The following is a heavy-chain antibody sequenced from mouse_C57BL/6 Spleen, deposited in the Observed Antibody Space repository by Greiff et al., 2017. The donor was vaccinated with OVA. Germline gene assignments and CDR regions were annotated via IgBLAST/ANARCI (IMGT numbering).Heavy chain of an antibody. Sequence: QVQLQQSGAELARPGASVKLSCKASGYTFTSYGISWVKQRTGQGLEWIGEIYPRSGNTYYNEKFKGKATLTADKSSSTAYMELRSLTSEDSAVYFCARSENYDGYPAWFAYWGQGTLVTVSA. CDR1: GYTFTSYG. J-gene: IGHJ3*01. D-gene: IGHD2-3*01. CDR3: ARSENYDGYPAWFAY. V-gene: IGHV1-81*01. CDR2: IYPRSGNT.